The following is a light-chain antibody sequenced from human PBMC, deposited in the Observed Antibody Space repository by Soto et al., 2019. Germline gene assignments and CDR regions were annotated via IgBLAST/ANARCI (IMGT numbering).Light chain of an antibody. J-gene: IGLJ1*01. Sequence: QSVLTQPASVSGSPGQSLTISCTGTTSDIGGYNYVSWYQHHPGKAPRLVIYEVNKRPSGVPDRFSASKSGNTASLTVSGLQAEDEADYYCSSYAGSDSYVFGTGTKLTVL. CDR2: EVN. CDR1: TSDIGGYNY. CDR3: SSYAGSDSYV. V-gene: IGLV2-8*01.